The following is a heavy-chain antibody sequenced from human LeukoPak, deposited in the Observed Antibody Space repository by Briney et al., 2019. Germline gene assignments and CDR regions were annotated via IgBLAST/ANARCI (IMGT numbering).Heavy chain of an antibody. CDR1: GFTFSDYY. Sequence: KSGGSLRLSCAASGFTFSDYYMSWIRQAPGKGLEWVSYISSSGSTIYYADSVKGRFTISRDNAKNSLYLQMNSLRAEDTAVYYCARAEDSGYSSGWRYYYYGMDVWGQGTTVTVSS. J-gene: IGHJ6*02. CDR3: ARAEDSGYSSGWRYYYYGMDV. CDR2: ISSSGSTI. V-gene: IGHV3-11*01. D-gene: IGHD6-19*01.